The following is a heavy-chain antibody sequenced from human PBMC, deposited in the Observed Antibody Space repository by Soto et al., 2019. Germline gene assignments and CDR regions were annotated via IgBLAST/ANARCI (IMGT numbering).Heavy chain of an antibody. CDR2: IGTAGDT. CDR3: ARANGGLYYFDY. Sequence: QPGGSLRLSCAASGFTFSSYSMNWVRQATGKGLEWVSAIGTAGDTYYPGSVKGRFTISRENAKNSLYLQMNSLRAGDTAVYYCARANGGLYYFDYWGQGTLVTVSS. J-gene: IGHJ4*02. D-gene: IGHD4-17*01. CDR1: GFTFSSYS. V-gene: IGHV3-13*01.